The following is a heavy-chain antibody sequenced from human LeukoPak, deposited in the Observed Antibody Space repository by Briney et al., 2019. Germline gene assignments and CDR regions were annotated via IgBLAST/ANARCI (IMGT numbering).Heavy chain of an antibody. CDR1: GYTFTGYY. J-gene: IGHJ4*02. V-gene: IGHV1-2*02. CDR2: INPNSGGT. D-gene: IGHD3-22*01. Sequence: GASVKVSCKASGYTFTGYYMHWVRQAPGQGLEWMGWINPNSGGTNYAQKFQGRVTMTRDTSISTAYMELSRLRSDDTAVYFCARDYYYDSSGYYYGQNFDYWGQGTLVTVSS. CDR3: ARDYYYDSSGYYYGQNFDY.